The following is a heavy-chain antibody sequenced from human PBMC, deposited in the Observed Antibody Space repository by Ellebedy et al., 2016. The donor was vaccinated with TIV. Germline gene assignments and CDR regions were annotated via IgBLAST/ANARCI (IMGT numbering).Heavy chain of an antibody. CDR1: GGSISSGGYY. V-gene: IGHV4-31*11. CDR2: IYYSGST. CDR3: ARGGKRLGELSSYYFDY. J-gene: IGHJ4*02. D-gene: IGHD3-16*02. Sequence: SETLSLTCAVSGGSISSGGYYWSWIRQHPGKGLEWIGYIYYSGSTSYNPSLKSRVTISVDTSKNQFSLKLSSVTAADTAVYYCARGGKRLGELSSYYFDYWGQGTLVTVSS.